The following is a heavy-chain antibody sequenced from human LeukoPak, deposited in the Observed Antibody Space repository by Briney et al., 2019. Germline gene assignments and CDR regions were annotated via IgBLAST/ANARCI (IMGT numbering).Heavy chain of an antibody. CDR1: GGSISSYY. V-gene: IGHV4-4*07. CDR2: IYTSGST. J-gene: IGHJ4*02. Sequence: SETLSLTCTVSGGSISSYYWSWIRQPAGKGLEWIGRIYTSGSTNYNPSLKSRVTMSLDTSKNQFSLKLTSVTAAGTAVYYCARRSPGNWAYDYWGQGTLVTVSS. CDR3: ARRSPGNWAYDY. D-gene: IGHD3-16*01.